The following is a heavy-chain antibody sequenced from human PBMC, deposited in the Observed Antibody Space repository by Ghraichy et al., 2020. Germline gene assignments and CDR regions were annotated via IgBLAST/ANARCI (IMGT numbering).Heavy chain of an antibody. D-gene: IGHD3-16*02. V-gene: IGHV3-21*01. Sequence: GGSLRLSCAASGFTFSNYNMNWVRQAPGKGLEWVSSISSTSSYIYYADSLKGRFTISRDNAKNSLYLQMNSLRAEDTAVYCCAREWGRYRAFDIWGQGTMVTVSS. CDR3: AREWGRYRAFDI. CDR1: GFTFSNYN. CDR2: ISSTSSYI. J-gene: IGHJ3*02.